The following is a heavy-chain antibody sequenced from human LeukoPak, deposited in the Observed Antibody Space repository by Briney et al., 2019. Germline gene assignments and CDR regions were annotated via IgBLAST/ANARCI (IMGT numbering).Heavy chain of an antibody. CDR1: GFSFSTYA. J-gene: IGHJ3*02. CDR2: ISYDGSNK. D-gene: IGHD4-11*01. V-gene: IGHV3-30*04. Sequence: GGSLRLSCAASGFSFSTYAIHWVRQAPGKGLEWVAVISYDGSNKYYADSVKGRFTISRDNSKNTLYLQMSSLRAEDTAVYYCAREVTMGRTEHAFDIWGQGTMVTVSS. CDR3: AREVTMGRTEHAFDI.